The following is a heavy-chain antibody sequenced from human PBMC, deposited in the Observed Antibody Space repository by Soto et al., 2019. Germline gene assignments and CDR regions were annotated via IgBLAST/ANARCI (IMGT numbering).Heavy chain of an antibody. J-gene: IGHJ5*02. D-gene: IGHD3-22*01. CDR1: GYSFISYW. Sequence: GESLKISCKGSGYSFISYWISWVRQTPGKGLEWMGRIDCRDSYTTYSPSFQGHVTISVNKSINTAYLQWGSLRASDSAMYYCAKHRYDSTGLYWLDPWGQGTLVTVSS. V-gene: IGHV5-10-1*01. CDR2: IDCRDSYT. CDR3: AKHRYDSTGLYWLDP.